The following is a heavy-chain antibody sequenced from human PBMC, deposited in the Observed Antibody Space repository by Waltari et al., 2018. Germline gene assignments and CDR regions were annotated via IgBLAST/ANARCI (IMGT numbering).Heavy chain of an antibody. CDR3: ARRPRYGSATDY. Sequence: QVQLVQSGAEVKKPGSSVKVSCKASGGTFSSYAISWVRQAPGQGLEWMGGVIPIFGTANYAQKFQGRVTITADKSTRTAYMELSSLRSEDTAVYYCARRPRYGSATDYWGQGTLVTVSS. CDR2: VIPIFGTA. CDR1: GGTFSSYA. V-gene: IGHV1-69*14. D-gene: IGHD3-10*01. J-gene: IGHJ4*02.